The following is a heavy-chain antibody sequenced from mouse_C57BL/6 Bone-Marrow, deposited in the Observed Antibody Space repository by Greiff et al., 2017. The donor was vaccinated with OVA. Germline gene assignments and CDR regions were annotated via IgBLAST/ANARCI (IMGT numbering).Heavy chain of an antibody. Sequence: EVMLVESGEGLVKPGGSLKLSCAASGFTFSSYAMSWVRQTPEKRLEWVAYISSGGDYIYYADTVKGRFTISRDNARNNLYLQMSSLESEDTAMYYCTRLLDAMDYWGQGTSVTVSS. J-gene: IGHJ4*01. CDR3: TRLLDAMDY. D-gene: IGHD2-1*01. CDR1: GFTFSSYA. V-gene: IGHV5-9-1*02. CDR2: ISSGGDYI.